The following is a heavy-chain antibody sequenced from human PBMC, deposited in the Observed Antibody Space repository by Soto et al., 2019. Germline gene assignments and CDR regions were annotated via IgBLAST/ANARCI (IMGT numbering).Heavy chain of an antibody. D-gene: IGHD4-17*01. J-gene: IGHJ6*02. V-gene: IGHV1-69*13. Sequence: GASVKVSCKASGGTFSSYAISWVRQAPGQGLEWMGGIIPIFGTANYAQKFQGRVTITADESTSTAYMELSSLRSEDTAVYYCARAMTTVTTAYYYYGMDVWGQGTTVTVS. CDR3: ARAMTTVTTAYYYYGMDV. CDR2: IIPIFGTA. CDR1: GGTFSSYA.